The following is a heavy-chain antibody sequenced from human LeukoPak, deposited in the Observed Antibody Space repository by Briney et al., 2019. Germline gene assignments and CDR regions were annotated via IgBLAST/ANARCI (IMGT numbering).Heavy chain of an antibody. CDR3: ARLWADSRSGFDT. J-gene: IGHJ3*02. CDR2: IYPVDSDT. D-gene: IGHD3-3*01. CDR1: GYTFTNYW. Sequence: GESLEISCKGSGYTFTNYWIAWVRQMPGKGLEWMGIIYPVDSDTRYSPSFQGQVTISADRSISTAYLQWNSLKASDTAMYYCARLWADSRSGFDTWGQGTMVTVSS. V-gene: IGHV5-51*01.